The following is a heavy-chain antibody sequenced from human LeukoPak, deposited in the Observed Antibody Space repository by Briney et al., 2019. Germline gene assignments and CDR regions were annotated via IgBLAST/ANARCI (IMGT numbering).Heavy chain of an antibody. CDR3: ARDVVPTRSYYDSSGYYGY. D-gene: IGHD3-22*01. CDR2: IWYDGSNK. J-gene: IGHJ4*02. CDR1: GFTFSSYG. V-gene: IGHV3-33*01. Sequence: GESLRLSCAASGFTFSSYGMHWVRQAPGKGLEWVAVIWYDGSNKYHADSVKGRFTISRDNSKNTLYLQMNSLRAEDTAVYYCARDVVPTRSYYDSSGYYGYWGQGTLVTVSS.